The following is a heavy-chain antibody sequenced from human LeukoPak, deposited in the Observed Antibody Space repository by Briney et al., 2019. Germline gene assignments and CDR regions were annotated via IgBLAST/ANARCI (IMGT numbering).Heavy chain of an antibody. CDR2: ISSSDNTI. J-gene: IGHJ4*02. CDR3: ARVHRGYSYGRLDY. D-gene: IGHD5-18*01. V-gene: IGHV3-48*02. Sequence: PGGSLRLSCAASGFAFSDYSMNWVRQAPGRGLEWVSYISSSDNTIHYADSVKGGFTISRDNAKNSLYLEMNSLRDEDTAVYYCARVHRGYSYGRLDYWGQGTLVTVSS. CDR1: GFAFSDYS.